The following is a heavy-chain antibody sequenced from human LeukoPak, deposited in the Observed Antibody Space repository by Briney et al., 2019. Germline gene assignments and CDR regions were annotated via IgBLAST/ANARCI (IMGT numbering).Heavy chain of an antibody. J-gene: IGHJ4*02. CDR3: ARQVDTTMALPDY. CDR2: ISAYNGNT. D-gene: IGHD5-18*01. CDR1: GYTFTTDG. Sequence: ASVKVSCKTSGYTFTTDGISWVRQAPGQRFEWMGWISAYNGNTNFAQKFQGRVTMTTDTSTSTVYMELKSLRSDDTAIYYCARQVDTTMALPDYWGQGTLVTVSS. V-gene: IGHV1-18*01.